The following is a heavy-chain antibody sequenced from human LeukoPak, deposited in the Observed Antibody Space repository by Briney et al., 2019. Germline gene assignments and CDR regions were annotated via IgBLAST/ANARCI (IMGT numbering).Heavy chain of an antibody. CDR1: GFTFDDYA. V-gene: IGHV3-9*03. CDR3: AKDIGPLDRGDFGY. D-gene: IGHD3-10*01. CDR2: IRWNSGSI. Sequence: GRSLRLSCAASGFTFDDYAMHWVRQAPGKGLEWVSGIRWNSGSIGYADSVKGRFTISRDNAKNSLYLQMNSLRAEDMALYYCAKDIGPLDRGDFGYWGQGTLVTVSS. J-gene: IGHJ4*02.